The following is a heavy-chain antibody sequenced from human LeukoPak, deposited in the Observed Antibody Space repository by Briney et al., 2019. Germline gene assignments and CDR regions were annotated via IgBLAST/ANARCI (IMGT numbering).Heavy chain of an antibody. D-gene: IGHD2/OR15-2a*01. J-gene: IGHJ5*02. CDR1: GYNFATFS. V-gene: IGHV5-51*01. CDR2: IYAGDSDT. Sequence: NPGESLQISCQGSGYNFATFSITWVRQVPGKGLEWLGIIYAGDSDTTYNPSFQGHVTISVDNSFTTAYLQWTSLRTSDTVVYYCAANYFDLGTYVYWFDPWGQGTLVTVSS. CDR3: AANYFDLGTYVYWFDP.